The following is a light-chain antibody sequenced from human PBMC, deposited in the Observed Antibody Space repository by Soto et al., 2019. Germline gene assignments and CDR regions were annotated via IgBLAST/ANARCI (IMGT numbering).Light chain of an antibody. J-gene: IGKJ5*01. V-gene: IGKV1-39*01. Sequence: DIQMTQSPSSLSASVGDRVTMTCRTSRSISNYLNWYQRKPGKAPKLLIYAASSLQSGVPPRFSGSGSVTDFTLTISSLQPEDSATYYCQHYYTTPITFGQGTRLEIK. CDR1: RSISNY. CDR3: QHYYTTPIT. CDR2: AAS.